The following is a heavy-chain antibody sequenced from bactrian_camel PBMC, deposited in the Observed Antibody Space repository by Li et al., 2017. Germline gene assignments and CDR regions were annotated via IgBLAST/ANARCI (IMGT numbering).Heavy chain of an antibody. D-gene: IGHD3*01. J-gene: IGHJ4*01. CDR1: GVTFNRNC. Sequence: HVQLVESGGGSVQAGGSLRLSCIHSGVTFNRNCMGWFRQAPGQKREGVAAIDSDGETSYIDSVKGRFTISKDNAKNTLYLQMNSLKPEDSAMYYCAAGRDSAGGVGCRNSDFPYMGQGTQVTVS. V-gene: IGHV3S26*01. CDR2: IDSDGET.